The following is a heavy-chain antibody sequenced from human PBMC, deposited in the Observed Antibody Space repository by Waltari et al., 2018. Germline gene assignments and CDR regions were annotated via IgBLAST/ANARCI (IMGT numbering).Heavy chain of an antibody. CDR2: IYYSATT. Sequence: AQLQESGPGLVKPSQTTSLTCTDSAVSIRSGDYSWSWIRQPPGKRLEWVVYIYYSATTYYNPSLKGRVTISVDTSKNQFSLRLTSVTAADTAVYYCARVIAVTGTGGMDVWGQGTTVTVSS. D-gene: IGHD6-19*01. CDR3: ARVIAVTGTGGMDV. CDR1: AVSIRSGDYS. V-gene: IGHV4-30-4*01. J-gene: IGHJ6*02.